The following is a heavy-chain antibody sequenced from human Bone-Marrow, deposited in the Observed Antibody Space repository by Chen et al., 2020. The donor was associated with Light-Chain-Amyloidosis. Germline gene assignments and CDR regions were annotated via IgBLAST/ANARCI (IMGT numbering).Heavy chain of an antibody. D-gene: IGHD1-1*01. CDR2: ISSKSGSI. CDR1: EFTFNDYA. CDR3: VKSLIPSRYLYHYYMDV. J-gene: IGHJ6*03. Sequence: EVQLVESGGGLVQPGRSLRLSCAASEFTFNDYARYWVRQGPGKGLEWGSGISSKSGSIGYADSVKGRFSISRDNAKNYLHLQMNSLRPEDTALYYCVKSLIPSRYLYHYYMDVWGKGTTVIVSS. V-gene: IGHV3-9*01.